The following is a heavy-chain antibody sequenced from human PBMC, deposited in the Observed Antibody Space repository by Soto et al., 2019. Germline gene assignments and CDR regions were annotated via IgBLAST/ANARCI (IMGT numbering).Heavy chain of an antibody. CDR1: GFTFSSYA. Sequence: GGSLRLSCAASGFTFSSYAMSWVRQAPGKGLEWVSAISGSGGSTYYADSVKGRFTISRDNSKNTLYLQMNSLRAEDTAVYYCAKAPLAGYYYYMDVWGKGTTVTVSS. CDR2: ISGSGGST. V-gene: IGHV3-23*01. CDR3: AKAPLAGYYYYMDV. J-gene: IGHJ6*03.